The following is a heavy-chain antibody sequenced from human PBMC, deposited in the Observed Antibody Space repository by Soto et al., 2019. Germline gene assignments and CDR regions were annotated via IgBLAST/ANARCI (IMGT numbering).Heavy chain of an antibody. J-gene: IGHJ4*02. CDR2: IKTDASEK. CDR3: ARDPISGSFDS. D-gene: IGHD6-19*01. Sequence: GGSLSLSCAASGFTLRSYWMSWVRQAPGKGLEWLATIKTDASEKKYVDSVKGRFTISRDDAKNSLYLQMNSLRDEDTAVYYCARDPISGSFDSWGQGTPVTVSS. CDR1: GFTLRSYW. V-gene: IGHV3-7*01.